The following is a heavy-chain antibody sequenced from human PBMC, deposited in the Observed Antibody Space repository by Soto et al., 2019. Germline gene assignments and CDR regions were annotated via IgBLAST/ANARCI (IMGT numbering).Heavy chain of an antibody. CDR1: GLTFTSYS. CDR2: ISSSSSTI. J-gene: IGHJ4*02. CDR3: ARDRGYTYGFDI. V-gene: IGHV3-48*02. Sequence: GRSMRLSCAASGLTFTSYSMNWVRQDKGKGLEWVSFISSSSSTIYYADSVKGRFTISRDNAKNSLYLQMNSLRDEVTAVYYCARDRGYTYGFDIWGQGALVTVSS. D-gene: IGHD5-18*01.